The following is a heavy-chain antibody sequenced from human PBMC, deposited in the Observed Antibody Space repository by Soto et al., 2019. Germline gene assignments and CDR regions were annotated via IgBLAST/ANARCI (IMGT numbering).Heavy chain of an antibody. CDR2: ISGSGGST. CDR3: AKKKTYSSGWDGMDV. Sequence: EVQLLESGGGLVQPGGSLRLSCAASGFTFSSYAMSWVRQAPGKGLEWVSGISGSGGSTYYADSVKGRFTISRDNSKNSLYLQMNSLRAEDTAVYYCAKKKTYSSGWDGMDVWGQGTTVTVSS. CDR1: GFTFSSYA. D-gene: IGHD6-19*01. V-gene: IGHV3-23*01. J-gene: IGHJ6*02.